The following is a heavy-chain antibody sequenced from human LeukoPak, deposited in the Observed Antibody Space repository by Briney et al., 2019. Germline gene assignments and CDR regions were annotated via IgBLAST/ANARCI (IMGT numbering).Heavy chain of an antibody. J-gene: IGHJ1*01. V-gene: IGHV4-34*01. D-gene: IGHD6-13*01. Sequence: SETLSLTCALCGGSFSGYLWSSIRQSPEGRGERIAEINHSGSTNYNPPLKSRVTISVDTSKNQFSLKLSSVTAADTAVYYCARAPRGGSSWYWGKYFQHWGQGTLVTVSS. CDR2: INHSGST. CDR3: ARAPRGGSSWYWGKYFQH. CDR1: GGSFSGYL.